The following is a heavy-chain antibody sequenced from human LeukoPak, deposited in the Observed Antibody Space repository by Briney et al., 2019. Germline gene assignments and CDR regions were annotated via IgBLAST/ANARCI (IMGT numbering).Heavy chain of an antibody. J-gene: IGHJ6*02. D-gene: IGHD6-19*01. Sequence: GGSLRLSCAASGFTFSSHTMNWVRQAPGKGLEWVSSISSTSTYIYYADSVKGRFTISRDNAKNSLYLQMNSLRAEDTAVYYCARDLYSSGWYYNVGYYGMDVWGQGTTVTVSS. V-gene: IGHV3-21*01. CDR1: GFTFSSHT. CDR3: ARDLYSSGWYYNVGYYGMDV. CDR2: ISSTSTYI.